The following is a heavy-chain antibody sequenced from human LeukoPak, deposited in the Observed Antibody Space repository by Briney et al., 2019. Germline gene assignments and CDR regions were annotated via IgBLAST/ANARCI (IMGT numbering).Heavy chain of an antibody. CDR1: GFTFGDYG. D-gene: IGHD3-22*01. CDR2: IRTKSHGGTT. CDR3: ARTYYYESSGWKPDY. Sequence: GRSLRLSCTASGFTFGDYGVTWFRQAPGKGLEWTAFIRTKSHGGTTEYAASVKGRFTISRDDSETTAYLQMNGLKIEDTAMYYCARTYYYESSGWKPDYWGQGTLATVSS. V-gene: IGHV3-49*03. J-gene: IGHJ4*02.